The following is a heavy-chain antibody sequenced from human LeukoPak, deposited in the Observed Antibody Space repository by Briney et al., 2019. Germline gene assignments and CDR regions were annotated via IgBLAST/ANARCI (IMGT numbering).Heavy chain of an antibody. D-gene: IGHD3-10*01. CDR1: GFTFSSYW. V-gene: IGHV3-7*03. J-gene: IGHJ5*02. Sequence: GGSLRLSCAASGFTFSSYWMSWVRQAPGKGLEWVANIKKDGSEKYYVDSVKGRFTISRDNAKNTLYLQMNSLRAEDTAVYYCAKVPITMVRGVILGSGWFDPWGQGTLVTVSS. CDR3: AKVPITMVRGVILGSGWFDP. CDR2: IKKDGSEK.